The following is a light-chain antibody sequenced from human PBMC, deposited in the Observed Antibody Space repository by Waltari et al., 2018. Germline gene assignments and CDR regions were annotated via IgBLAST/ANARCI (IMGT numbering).Light chain of an antibody. CDR1: KLGEKY. CDR2: QDN. J-gene: IGLJ2*01. CDR3: QAWDSSTVV. V-gene: IGLV3-1*01. Sequence: SYELTQPPSVSVSPGQTASITCSGDKLGEKYSCWYQQRPGQSPLLVIYQDNKRPSGIPERCSGSNPGNTATLTISGTQAVDEADYYCQAWDSSTVVFGGGTKLTVL.